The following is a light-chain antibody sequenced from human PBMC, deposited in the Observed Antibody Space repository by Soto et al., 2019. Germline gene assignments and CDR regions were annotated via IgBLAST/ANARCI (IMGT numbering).Light chain of an antibody. V-gene: IGKV3-11*01. CDR2: DVS. CDR3: QHRANWPPSVT. CDR1: QSVGNF. J-gene: IGKJ4*01. Sequence: EVVLTQSPATLSLSPRARATLSCTASQSVGNFLAWYQQKPGQAPRLLIYDVSNRATGIPARFGGSGSGTDFTLTIRKLEPEDFAVYYCQHRANWPPSVTFGGGTRV.